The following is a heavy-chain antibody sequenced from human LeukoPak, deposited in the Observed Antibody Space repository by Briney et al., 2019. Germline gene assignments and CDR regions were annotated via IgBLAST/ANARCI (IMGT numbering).Heavy chain of an antibody. CDR2: IIPIFGTA. J-gene: IGHJ5*02. Sequence: ASVKVSCKASGGTFSSYAISWVRQVPGQGLEWMGGIIPIFGTANYAQKFQGRVTITTDESTSTAYMELSSLRSEETAVYYCARESNNVGGRGAWGQGTPVTVSS. CDR1: GGTFSSYA. V-gene: IGHV1-69*05. CDR3: ARESNNVGGRGA. D-gene: IGHD1-26*01.